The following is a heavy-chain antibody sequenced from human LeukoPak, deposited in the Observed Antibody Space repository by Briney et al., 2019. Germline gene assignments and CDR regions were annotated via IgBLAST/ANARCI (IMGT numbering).Heavy chain of an antibody. Sequence: GGSLRLSCAASGFTFSSYGMHWVRQAPGKGLEWVAFIRYDGSNKYYADSAKGRFTISRDNSKNTLYLQMNSLRAEDTAVYYCAKERTYYDLWSGPNWFDPWGQGTLVTVSS. V-gene: IGHV3-30*02. J-gene: IGHJ5*02. CDR1: GFTFSSYG. CDR3: AKERTYYDLWSGPNWFDP. D-gene: IGHD3-3*01. CDR2: IRYDGSNK.